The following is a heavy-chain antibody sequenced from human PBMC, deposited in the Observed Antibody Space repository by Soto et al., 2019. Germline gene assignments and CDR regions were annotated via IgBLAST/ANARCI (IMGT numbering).Heavy chain of an antibody. D-gene: IGHD2-2*01. Sequence: QVQLVQSGAEVKKPGASVKVSCKASGYTFTGYYMHWVRQAPGQGLEWMGWINPNSGGTNYAQKFQGWVTMTXXTXIXXAYMELSRLRSDDTAVYYCARSKYQPIHYYYGMDVWGQGTTVTVSS. CDR3: ARSKYQPIHYYYGMDV. CDR2: INPNSGGT. J-gene: IGHJ6*02. V-gene: IGHV1-2*04. CDR1: GYTFTGYY.